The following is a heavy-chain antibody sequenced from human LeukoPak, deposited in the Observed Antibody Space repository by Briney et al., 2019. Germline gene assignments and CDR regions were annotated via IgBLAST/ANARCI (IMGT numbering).Heavy chain of an antibody. CDR3: ARVVRELWLPGLDYYYYYMDV. J-gene: IGHJ6*03. Sequence: SETLSLTCTVSGGSISSGSYYWSWIRQPPGKGLEWIGYIYYSGSTNYNPSLKSRVTISVDTSKNQFSLKLSSVTAADTAVYYCARVVRELWLPGLDYYYYYMDVWGKGTTVTISS. D-gene: IGHD5-18*01. CDR1: GGSISSGSYY. CDR2: IYYSGST. V-gene: IGHV4-61*01.